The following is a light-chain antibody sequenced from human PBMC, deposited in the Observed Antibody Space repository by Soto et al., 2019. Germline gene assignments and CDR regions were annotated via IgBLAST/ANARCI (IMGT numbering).Light chain of an antibody. Sequence: EIVMTQSPATLSVSPGEGATLSCRSSESIRKDLAWYQQKPGQPPRLLIHAASSRATGIPARFSGSRSETEFTLTISSLQSEDFGVFYCHQYAKGLSFGGGTRVEIK. CDR2: AAS. CDR1: ESIRKD. J-gene: IGKJ4*01. V-gene: IGKV3-15*01. CDR3: HQYAKGLS.